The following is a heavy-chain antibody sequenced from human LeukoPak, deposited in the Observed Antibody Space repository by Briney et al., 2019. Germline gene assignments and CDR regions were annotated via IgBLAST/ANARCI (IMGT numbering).Heavy chain of an antibody. Sequence: PSETLSLTCTVSGDSISSHYWSWIRQPPGKGLEWIGYIHYRGSTNYNPSLKSRVTMSVDTSKNQFSLRLNSVTAADTALYYCARVLLSTAYDGSWFGDAFDFWGQGTMVTVSS. CDR2: IHYRGST. J-gene: IGHJ3*01. CDR3: ARVLLSTAYDGSWFGDAFDF. V-gene: IGHV4-59*11. CDR1: GDSISSHY. D-gene: IGHD3-10*01.